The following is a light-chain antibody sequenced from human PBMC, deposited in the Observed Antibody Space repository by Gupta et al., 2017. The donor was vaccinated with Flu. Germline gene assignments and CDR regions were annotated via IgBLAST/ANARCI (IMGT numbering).Light chain of an antibody. CDR1: NSISSW. CDR2: KAS. CDR3: QQENSYSWT. J-gene: IGKJ1*01. Sequence: IQITQSPSTLSASVGDRVTITCRASNSISSWLAWYQQKPGKAPKLLIYKASSVESGVPSRFSGSGSGTEFTLTISSPQPDDFETYYCQQENSYSWTFGQGTKVEIK. V-gene: IGKV1-5*03.